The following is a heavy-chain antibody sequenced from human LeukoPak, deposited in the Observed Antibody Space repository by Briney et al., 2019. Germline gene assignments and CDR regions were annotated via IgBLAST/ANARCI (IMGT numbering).Heavy chain of an antibody. D-gene: IGHD3-3*02. J-gene: IGHJ4*02. CDR1: GFTFSSYA. Sequence: GGSLRLSGAASGFTFSSYAMSWVRQAPGKGLEWVSAISGSGGATYYADSVTGRFIISRDNSKNTLYLQMNSLRVEDTALYYCAKDRAFLPDYWGQGTLVTVSS. CDR3: AKDRAFLPDY. CDR2: ISGSGGAT. V-gene: IGHV3-23*01.